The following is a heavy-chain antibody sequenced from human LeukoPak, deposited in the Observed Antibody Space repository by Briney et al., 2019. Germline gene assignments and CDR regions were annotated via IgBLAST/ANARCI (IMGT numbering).Heavy chain of an antibody. J-gene: IGHJ6*03. CDR3: ARVGGYAPGGYYMDV. CDR2: IYYSGST. Sequence: SETLSLTCTVSGGSISSSSYYWGWIRQPPGKGLEWIGSIYYSGSTYYNPSLKSRVTISVDTSKNQFSLKLSSVTAADTAVYYCARVGGYAPGGYYMDVWGKGTTVTVSS. D-gene: IGHD5-12*01. CDR1: GGSISSSSYY. V-gene: IGHV4-39*07.